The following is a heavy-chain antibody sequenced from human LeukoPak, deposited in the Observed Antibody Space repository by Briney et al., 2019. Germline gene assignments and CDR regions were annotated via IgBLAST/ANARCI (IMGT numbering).Heavy chain of an antibody. J-gene: IGHJ6*03. CDR1: GHTFTSYY. V-gene: IGHV1-46*01. CDR2: INPSGDPT. CDR3: ARSSGYYSSLFYMHV. Sequence: ASVKVSCKAYGHTFTSYYMHWVRQAPGQGLEWVGIINPSGDPTTYAQKFQGRVTMTSDMSTSTVYMELSSLRSEDTAVYYCARSSGYYSSLFYMHVWGKGTTVTVSS. D-gene: IGHD3-22*01.